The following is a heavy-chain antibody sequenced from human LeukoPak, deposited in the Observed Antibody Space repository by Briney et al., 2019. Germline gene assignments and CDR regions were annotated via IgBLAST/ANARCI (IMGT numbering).Heavy chain of an antibody. D-gene: IGHD1-26*01. Sequence: SQTLSLTCAVSCGSISSGGYSWSWIRQPPGQGLEWIGYIYHSGSTYYNPSLKSRVTISVDRSKNQFSLKLSSVTAADTAVYYCARARETSYFDYWGQGTLVTVSS. CDR3: ARARETSYFDY. CDR2: IYHSGST. V-gene: IGHV4-30-2*01. CDR1: CGSISSGGYS. J-gene: IGHJ4*02.